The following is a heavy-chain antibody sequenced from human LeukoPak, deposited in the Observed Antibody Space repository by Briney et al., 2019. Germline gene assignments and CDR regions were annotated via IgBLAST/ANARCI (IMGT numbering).Heavy chain of an antibody. Sequence: GGSLRLSCVGSGFMFNAYAMGWVRQAPGKGLEWVSAISDSGGSTHYADSVKGRFTFSRDNFKKTLYLQMNSLRAEDTAVYYCAKGKINHDGAFDLWGQGTMVIVSS. J-gene: IGHJ3*01. CDR3: AKGKINHDGAFDL. D-gene: IGHD3-16*01. V-gene: IGHV3-23*01. CDR1: GFMFNAYA. CDR2: ISDSGGST.